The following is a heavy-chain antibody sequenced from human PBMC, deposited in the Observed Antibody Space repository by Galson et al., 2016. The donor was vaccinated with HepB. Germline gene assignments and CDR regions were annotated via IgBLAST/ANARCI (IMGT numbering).Heavy chain of an antibody. CDR2: ISSAGTTQ. J-gene: IGHJ5*02. Sequence: LEWVATISSAGTTQYHADSVKGRFTFSRDNSRNQFSLQLKSVTPEDTAIYYCARGGQWGDNRFDTWGQGIPVAVSS. D-gene: IGHD3-10*01. CDR3: ARGGQWGDNRFDT. V-gene: IGHV3-30-3*01.